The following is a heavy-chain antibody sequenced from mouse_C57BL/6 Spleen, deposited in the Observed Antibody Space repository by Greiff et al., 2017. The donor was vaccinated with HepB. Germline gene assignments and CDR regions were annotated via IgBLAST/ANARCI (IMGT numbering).Heavy chain of an antibody. D-gene: IGHD1-1*01. CDR2: IRNKANGYTT. CDR3: ARSPYYGSSFFAY. J-gene: IGHJ3*01. Sequence: EVKLVESGGGLVQPGGSLSLSCAASGFTFTDYYMSWVRQPPGKALEWLGFIRNKANGYTTEYSASVKGRFTISRDNSQSILYLQMNALRAEDSATYYCARSPYYGSSFFAYWGQGTLVTVSA. CDR1: GFTFTDYY. V-gene: IGHV7-3*01.